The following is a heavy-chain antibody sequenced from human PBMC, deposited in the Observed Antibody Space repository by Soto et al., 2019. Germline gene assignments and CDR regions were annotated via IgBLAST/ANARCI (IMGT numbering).Heavy chain of an antibody. CDR3: ARGVKRIAAAGLGY. CDR1: GGSFSGYY. Sequence: QVQLQQWGAGLLKPSETLSLTCAVYGGSFSGYYWSWIRQPPGKGLEWIGEINHSGSTNYNPSLKSRVYIAVDTSKSQFSLKLSSVTAAETAVYYCARGVKRIAAAGLGYCGHGTLVTVSS. J-gene: IGHJ4*01. CDR2: INHSGST. V-gene: IGHV4-34*01. D-gene: IGHD6-13*01.